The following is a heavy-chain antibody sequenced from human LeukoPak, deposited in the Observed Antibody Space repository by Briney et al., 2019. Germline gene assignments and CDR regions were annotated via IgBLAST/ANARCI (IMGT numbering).Heavy chain of an antibody. CDR3: ARDSHGSGSYLPLGGWFDP. D-gene: IGHD3-10*01. V-gene: IGHV1-18*01. CDR1: GYTFTSYG. CDR2: ISAYNGNT. Sequence: ASVKVSCKASGYTFTSYGISWVRQAPGQGLEWMGWISAYNGNTNYAQKLQGRVTMTTDTSTSTAYMELRSLRSDDTAVYYCARDSHGSGSYLPLGGWFDPWGQGTLVTVSS. J-gene: IGHJ5*02.